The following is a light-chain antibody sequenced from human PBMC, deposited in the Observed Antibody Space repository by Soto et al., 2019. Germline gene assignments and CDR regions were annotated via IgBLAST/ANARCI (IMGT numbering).Light chain of an antibody. CDR1: QDISNY. CDR3: QQFAISTT. CDR2: DAS. J-gene: IGKJ1*01. Sequence: DIQMTQSPSSLSASVGDRVTITCQASQDISNYLNWYQQKPGKAPKLLIYDASNLETGVPSRFSGSGSGTDFTFTISSLQPDDFATYYCQQFAISTTFGQGTKVEVK. V-gene: IGKV1-33*01.